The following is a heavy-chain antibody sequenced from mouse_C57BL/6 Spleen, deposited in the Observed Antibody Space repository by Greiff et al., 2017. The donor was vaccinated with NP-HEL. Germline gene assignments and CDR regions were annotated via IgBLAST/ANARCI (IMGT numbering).Heavy chain of an antibody. CDR2: INPGSGGT. J-gene: IGHJ4*01. D-gene: IGHD2-4*01. CDR1: GYAFTNYL. V-gene: IGHV1-54*01. CDR3: ARQIYYDYDGGDAMDY. Sequence: QVQLQQSGAELVRPGTSVKVSCKASGYAFTNYLIEWVKQRPGQGLEWIGVINPGSGGTNYNEKFKGKATLTADKSSSTAYMQLSSLTSEDSAVYYCARQIYYDYDGGDAMDYWGQGTSVTVSS.